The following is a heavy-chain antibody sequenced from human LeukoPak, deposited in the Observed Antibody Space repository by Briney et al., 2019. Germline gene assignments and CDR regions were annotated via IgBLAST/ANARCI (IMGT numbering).Heavy chain of an antibody. D-gene: IGHD6-25*01. J-gene: IGHJ6*02. CDR3: ARDRSRYYGMDV. CDR2: IWFDGSNK. V-gene: IGHV3-33*01. Sequence: GGSLRLSCAASGFTFSSYGMHWVRQAPGKGLERVAVIWFDGSNKYYADSVKGRFTISRDNSKNTLYLQMSSLRAEDTAVYHCARDRSRYYGMDVWGQGTTVTVSS. CDR1: GFTFSSYG.